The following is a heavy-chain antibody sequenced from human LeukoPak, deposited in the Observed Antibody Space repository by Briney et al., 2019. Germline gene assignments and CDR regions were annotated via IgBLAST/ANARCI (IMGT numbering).Heavy chain of an antibody. J-gene: IGHJ4*02. CDR1: GFTFSSYS. Sequence: SAGFLRLSCAASGFTFSSYSMNWVRQAPGKGLEWVSSISSSSIYIYNADSVKGRFTISRDNAKNSLYLQMNSLRAEDTAVYYCARDPNSSGWPFDYWGQGILVTVSS. CDR2: ISSSSIYI. V-gene: IGHV3-21*01. CDR3: ARDPNSSGWPFDY. D-gene: IGHD6-19*01.